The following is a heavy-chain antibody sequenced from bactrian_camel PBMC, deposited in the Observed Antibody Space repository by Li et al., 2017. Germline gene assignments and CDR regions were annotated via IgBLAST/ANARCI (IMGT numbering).Heavy chain of an antibody. Sequence: HVQLVESGGGSVQAGGSLSLSCEVSEITEGTNCIGWFRQAPGKAREGVAGIGTNGVAAAADSVKGRFTISRDSAKTTLFLEMNSLKPDDTAMYYCATGVYCANVLSPSEYDTWGQGTQVTVS. V-gene: IGHV3S55*01. CDR2: IGTNGVA. CDR3: ATGVYCANVLSPSEYDT. D-gene: IGHD3*01. CDR1: EITEGTNC. J-gene: IGHJ4*01.